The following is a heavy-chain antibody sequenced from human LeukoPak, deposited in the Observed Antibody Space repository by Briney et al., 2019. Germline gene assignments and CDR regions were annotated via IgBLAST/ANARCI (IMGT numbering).Heavy chain of an antibody. CDR3: ARSPAAYYFDY. D-gene: IGHD6-13*01. CDR1: GFTFSSYA. Sequence: GGSLRLSCAASGFTFSSYAMSWVRQAPGKGLEWVSAISGSGGRTYYADSVKGRFTISRDNSKNTLYLQMNSLRAEDTAVYYCARSPAAYYFDYWGQGTLVTVSS. V-gene: IGHV3-23*01. J-gene: IGHJ4*02. CDR2: ISGSGGRT.